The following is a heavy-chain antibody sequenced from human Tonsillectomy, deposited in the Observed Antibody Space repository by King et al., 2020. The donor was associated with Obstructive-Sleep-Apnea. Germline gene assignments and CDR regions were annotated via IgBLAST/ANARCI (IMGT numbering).Heavy chain of an antibody. V-gene: IGHV4-4*02. CDR3: ARDHVREDYSGSGSFDY. CDR1: GGSISSSNW. D-gene: IGHD3-10*01. Sequence: LQLQESGPGLVKPSETLSLTCDVSGGSISSSNWWSWVRQSPGKGLEWIGEIYHSGRTNYNPSLESRLTIFVDKSKNQFSLELNSVTAADTAVYYCARDHVREDYSGSGSFDYWGQGTLVTVSS. CDR2: IYHSGRT. J-gene: IGHJ4*02.